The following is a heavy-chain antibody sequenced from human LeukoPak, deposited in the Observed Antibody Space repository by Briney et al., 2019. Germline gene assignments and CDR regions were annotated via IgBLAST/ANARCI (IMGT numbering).Heavy chain of an antibody. CDR3: ARAPWYCSGGSCYKYYYYGMDV. CDR2: ISYDGSNK. CDR1: GFTFSSYA. J-gene: IGHJ6*02. D-gene: IGHD2-15*01. V-gene: IGHV3-30-3*01. Sequence: GRSLRLSCAASGFTFSSYAMLWVRQAPGKGLEWVAVISYDGSNKYYADSVKGRFTISRDNSKNTLYLQMNSLRAEDTAVYYCARAPWYCSGGSCYKYYYYGMDVWGQGTTVTVSS.